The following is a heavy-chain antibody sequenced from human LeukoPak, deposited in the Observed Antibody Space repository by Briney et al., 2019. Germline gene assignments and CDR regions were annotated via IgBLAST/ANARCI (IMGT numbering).Heavy chain of an antibody. CDR1: GGSISSGGYY. V-gene: IGHV4-31*03. CDR3: ARGPALDDFWSGSLPDYSDY. J-gene: IGHJ4*02. CDR2: IYDSGST. D-gene: IGHD3-3*01. Sequence: SETLSLTCTVSGGSISSGGYYWSWIRQHPGKGLEWIGYIYDSGSTYYDPSLKSRVTISVDTAKNQFSLTLSSVTAADTAVYYCARGPALDDFWSGSLPDYSDYWGQGTLVTVSS.